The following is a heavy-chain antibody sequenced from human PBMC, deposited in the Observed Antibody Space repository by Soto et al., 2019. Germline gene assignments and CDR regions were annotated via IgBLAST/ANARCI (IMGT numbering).Heavy chain of an antibody. Sequence: RRLSCAASGFTFSSYWMHWVRQAPGEGLMWVSRINPDGSTTSYADSVKGRFTISRDNAKNTLYLQMNSLRVEDTAVYYCARVPTTVTTPGMDVWGQGTTVTVS. J-gene: IGHJ6*02. CDR1: GFTFSSYW. CDR3: ARVPTTVTTPGMDV. D-gene: IGHD4-4*01. CDR2: INPDGSTT. V-gene: IGHV3-74*01.